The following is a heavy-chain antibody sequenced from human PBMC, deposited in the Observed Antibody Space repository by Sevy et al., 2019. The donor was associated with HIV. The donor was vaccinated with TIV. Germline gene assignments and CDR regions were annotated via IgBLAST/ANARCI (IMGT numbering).Heavy chain of an antibody. CDR2: INTNTGNP. CDR1: GYTFTSYA. J-gene: IGHJ6*02. D-gene: IGHD6-6*01. Sequence: ASVKVSSKASGYTFTSYAMNWVRQAPGQGLEWMGWINTNTGNPTYAQGFTGRFVFSFDTSVSTAYLQISRLKAEDTAVYYYARDRSIAVNYYYYGMDVWGQGTTVTVSS. V-gene: IGHV7-4-1*02. CDR3: ARDRSIAVNYYYYGMDV.